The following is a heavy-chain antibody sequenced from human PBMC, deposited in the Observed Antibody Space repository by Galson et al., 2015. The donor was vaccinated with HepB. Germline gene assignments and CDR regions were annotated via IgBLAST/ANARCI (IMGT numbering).Heavy chain of an antibody. Sequence: SLRLSCAASGFTFSRFGMHWVRQAPGKGLEWVTVISDDGNNKYYADSVKGRFTISRDNSKNTLFLQMNSLRTEDTAVYYCAKGGLVGASPLGYYYMDVWGKGTTVTVSS. D-gene: IGHD1-26*01. CDR3: AKGGLVGASPLGYYYMDV. J-gene: IGHJ6*03. CDR1: GFTFSRFG. V-gene: IGHV3-30*18. CDR2: ISDDGNNK.